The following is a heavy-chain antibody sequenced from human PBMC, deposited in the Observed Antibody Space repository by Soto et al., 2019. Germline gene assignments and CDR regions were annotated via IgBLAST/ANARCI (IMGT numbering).Heavy chain of an antibody. Sequence: VASVKVSCKASGGTFSSYAISWVRQAPGQGLEWMGGIIPIFGTANYAQKFQGRVTITADESTSTAYMELSSLRSEDTAVYYCARAARAYCGGDCYSDFDYWGQGTLVTVSS. J-gene: IGHJ4*02. CDR1: GGTFSSYA. CDR2: IIPIFGTA. D-gene: IGHD2-21*02. V-gene: IGHV1-69*13. CDR3: ARAARAYCGGDCYSDFDY.